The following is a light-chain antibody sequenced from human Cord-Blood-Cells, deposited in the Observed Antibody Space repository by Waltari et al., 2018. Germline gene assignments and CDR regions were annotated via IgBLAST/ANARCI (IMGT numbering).Light chain of an antibody. Sequence: DIQMTQSPPTLSASVGDRVTIPCRASQSIRSWLAWYQQKPGKAPKLLIYKASSLESGVPSRFSGSGSGTEFTLTISSLQPDDFATYYCQQYNSYPWTFGQGTKVEIK. CDR1: QSIRSW. CDR2: KAS. J-gene: IGKJ1*01. V-gene: IGKV1-5*03. CDR3: QQYNSYPWT.